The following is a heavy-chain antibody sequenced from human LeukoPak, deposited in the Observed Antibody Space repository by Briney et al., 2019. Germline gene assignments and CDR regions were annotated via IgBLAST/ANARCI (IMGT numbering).Heavy chain of an antibody. CDR2: INAYSGNT. Sequence: GASVNVSCKASGYRFKTYGISWVRQAPGQGLEWMGWINAYSGNTDYTENLQGRLTMATDTSTATAFMELRSLRSDDTAVYYCVFGECSSTSCYPRRDYWGQGTLVTVSP. CDR3: VFGECSSTSCYPRRDY. D-gene: IGHD2-2*01. V-gene: IGHV1-18*01. CDR1: GYRFKTYG. J-gene: IGHJ4*02.